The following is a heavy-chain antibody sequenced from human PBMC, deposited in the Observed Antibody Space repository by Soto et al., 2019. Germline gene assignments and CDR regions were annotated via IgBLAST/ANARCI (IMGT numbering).Heavy chain of an antibody. V-gene: IGHV3-30-3*01. Sequence: GGSLRLSCAASGFTFSSYAMHWVRQAPGKGLEWVAVISYDGSNKYYADSVKGRFTISRDNSKNTLYLQMNSLRAEDTAVDYCARDNGIAAAGTDYWGQGTLVTVSS. CDR2: ISYDGSNK. CDR3: ARDNGIAAAGTDY. CDR1: GFTFSSYA. J-gene: IGHJ4*02. D-gene: IGHD6-13*01.